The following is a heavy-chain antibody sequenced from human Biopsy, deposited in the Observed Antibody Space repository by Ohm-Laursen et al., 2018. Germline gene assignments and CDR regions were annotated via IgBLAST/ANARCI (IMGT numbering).Heavy chain of an antibody. CDR1: GGSISSGSNY. Sequence: GTLSLTCTVSGGSISSGSNYWAWIRQPPGKGLEWIGSVYHSGTTYYSPSLKSRVTISVDTSKKQLSLKVTSVTAADTAAYYCARHDGNGPFALDSWGQGTLVTVSS. V-gene: IGHV4-39*01. CDR3: ARHDGNGPFALDS. J-gene: IGHJ4*02. D-gene: IGHD5-24*01. CDR2: VYHSGTT.